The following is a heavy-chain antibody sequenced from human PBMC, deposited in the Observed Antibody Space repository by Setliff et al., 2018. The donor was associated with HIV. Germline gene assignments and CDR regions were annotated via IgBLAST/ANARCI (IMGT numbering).Heavy chain of an antibody. CDR1: GGSFSGYY. J-gene: IGHJ3*02. D-gene: IGHD1-26*01. CDR3: ATDSGGHDAFDI. Sequence: PSETLSLTCAVYGGSFSGYYWSWIRQPPGKGLEWIGEINHSGSTNYNPSLKSRVTISVDTSKNQFSLKLSSVTAADTAVYYCATDSGGHDAFDIWGQGTMVTVSS. V-gene: IGHV4-34*01. CDR2: INHSGST.